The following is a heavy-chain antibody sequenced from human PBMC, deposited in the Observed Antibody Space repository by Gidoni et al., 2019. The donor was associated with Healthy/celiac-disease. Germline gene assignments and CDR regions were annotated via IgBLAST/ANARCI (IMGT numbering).Heavy chain of an antibody. V-gene: IGHV4-39*01. CDR3: ARRNYYGSGSYDSYYYGMDV. CDR1: GGSISSSSYY. Sequence: QLQLQESGPGLVKRAETLSLTCTVSGGSISSSSYYWGWIRQPPGKGLEWIGSIYYSGRTYYNPSLKSRVTISVDTSKNQFSLKLSSVTAADTAVYYCARRNYYGSGSYDSYYYGMDVWGQGTTVTVSS. CDR2: IYYSGRT. D-gene: IGHD3-10*01. J-gene: IGHJ6*02.